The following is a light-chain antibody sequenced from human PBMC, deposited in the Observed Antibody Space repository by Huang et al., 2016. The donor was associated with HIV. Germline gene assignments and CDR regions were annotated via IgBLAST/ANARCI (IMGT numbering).Light chain of an antibody. Sequence: EIVMTQSPATLSVSPGERATLSCRASQSVTSNLAWYQQRHGQAPRLLIYGADTRASGIPARFSGHRSGTEFTLTISGLQSEDFAVYYCQQYNSWPLTFGGGTNVEIK. CDR3: QQYNSWPLT. CDR2: GAD. J-gene: IGKJ4*01. CDR1: QSVTSN. V-gene: IGKV3D-15*01.